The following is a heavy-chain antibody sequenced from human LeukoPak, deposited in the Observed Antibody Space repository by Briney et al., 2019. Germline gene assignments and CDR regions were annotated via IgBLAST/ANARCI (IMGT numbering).Heavy chain of an antibody. J-gene: IGHJ4*02. CDR3: AKVQLGIGVDY. Sequence: PSETLSLTCTVSGGSISSYYWSWIRQPPGKGLEWIGHIYGSGSTNYNPSLKSRVTLSVDTSKNQFSLKLSSVTAADTAVYYCAKVQLGIGVDYWGQGTLVTVSS. CDR1: GGSISSYY. CDR2: IYGSGST. V-gene: IGHV4-59*01. D-gene: IGHD7-27*01.